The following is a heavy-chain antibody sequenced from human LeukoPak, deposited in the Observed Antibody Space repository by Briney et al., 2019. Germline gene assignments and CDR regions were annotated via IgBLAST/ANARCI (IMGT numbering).Heavy chain of an antibody. CDR3: AKIYGSGSYSPHDY. CDR2: IGTAGDT. Sequence: GGSLRLSCAASGFTFSSYDMHWVRQATGKGLEWVSAIGTAGDTYYPGSVKGRFTISRENAKNSLYLQMNSLRAGDTAVYYCAKIYGSGSYSPHDYWGQGTLVTVSS. D-gene: IGHD3-10*01. J-gene: IGHJ4*02. V-gene: IGHV3-13*01. CDR1: GFTFSSYD.